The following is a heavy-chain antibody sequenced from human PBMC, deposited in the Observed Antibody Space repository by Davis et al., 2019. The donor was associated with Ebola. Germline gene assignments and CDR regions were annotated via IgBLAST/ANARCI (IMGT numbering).Heavy chain of an antibody. CDR3: ARRGYNGDYPYYFDY. CDR1: GYSFTSYW. CDR2: IDPSDSYT. J-gene: IGHJ4*02. D-gene: IGHD4-17*01. V-gene: IGHV5-10-1*01. Sequence: PGGSLRLSCKGSGYSFTSYWISWVRQMPGKGLEWMGRIDPSDSYTNYSPSFQGHVTISADKSISTAYLQWSSLKASDTAMYYCARRGYNGDYPYYFDYWGQGTLVTVSS.